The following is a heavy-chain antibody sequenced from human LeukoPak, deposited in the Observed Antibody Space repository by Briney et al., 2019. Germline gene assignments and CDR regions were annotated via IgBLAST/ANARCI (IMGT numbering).Heavy chain of an antibody. D-gene: IGHD4-23*01. CDR1: GGSISGYY. Sequence: PSETLSLTCTVSGGSISGYYWSWIRQPPGKGLEWIGYIYHSGSTDYNPSLKSRVTISVDTSKSQFSLKLTSVTAADTAVYYCATLTTVVTAYYFDYWGQGTLVTASS. CDR3: ATLTTVVTAYYFDY. J-gene: IGHJ4*02. V-gene: IGHV4-4*09. CDR2: IYHSGST.